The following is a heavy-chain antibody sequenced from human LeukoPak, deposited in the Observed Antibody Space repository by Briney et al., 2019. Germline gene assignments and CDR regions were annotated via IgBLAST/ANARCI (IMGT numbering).Heavy chain of an antibody. CDR1: GFTFSSYW. CDR2: IKQDGSEK. J-gene: IGHJ4*02. D-gene: IGHD7-27*01. CDR3: ARPLFTGEPGFGYY. V-gene: IGHV3-7*01. Sequence: GGSLRLSCAASGFTFSSYWMSWVRQAPGKGLEWVANIKQDGSEKYYVDSVKGRFTISRDSAKNSLYLQMNSLRAEDTAVYYCARPLFTGEPGFGYYWGQGTLVTVSS.